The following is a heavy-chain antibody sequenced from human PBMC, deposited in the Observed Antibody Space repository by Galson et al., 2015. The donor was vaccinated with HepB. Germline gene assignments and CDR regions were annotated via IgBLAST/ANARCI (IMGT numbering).Heavy chain of an antibody. J-gene: IGHJ5*02. CDR2: ISYDGSNK. V-gene: IGHV3-30*18. CDR3: AKDVLGGWFDP. D-gene: IGHD3-16*01. CDR1: GFTFSSYG. Sequence: SLRLSCAASGFTFSSYGMHWVRQAPGKGLEWVAVISYDGSNKYYADSVKGRFTISRDNSKNTLYLQMNSLRAEDTAVYYCAKDVLGGWFDPWGQGTLVTVSS.